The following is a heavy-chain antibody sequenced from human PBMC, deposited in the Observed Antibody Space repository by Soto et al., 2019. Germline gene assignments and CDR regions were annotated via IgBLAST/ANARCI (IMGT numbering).Heavy chain of an antibody. D-gene: IGHD6-13*01. CDR3: ARGRAAAPPGGDAFDI. J-gene: IGHJ3*02. CDR2: INPNSGGT. V-gene: IGHV1-2*04. CDR1: GYTFTGYY. Sequence: ASVKVSCKASGYTFTGYYMHLVRQAPGQGLEWMGWINPNSGGTNYAQKFQGWVTMTRDTSISTAYMELSRLRSDDTAVYYCARGRAAAPPGGDAFDIWGQGTMVTVSS.